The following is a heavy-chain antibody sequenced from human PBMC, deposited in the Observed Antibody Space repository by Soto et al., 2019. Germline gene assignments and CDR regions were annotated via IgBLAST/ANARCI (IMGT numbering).Heavy chain of an antibody. D-gene: IGHD3-16*01. CDR1: RDSISRHRDS. CDR3: ARHGLTAYMVYYFDF. V-gene: IGHV4-39*01. CDR2: IYYSGST. J-gene: IGHJ4*02. Sequence: SRTLSLTCTVSRDSISRHRDSWAFIRQYPGRGLEWIASIYYSGSTYYNPSLKSRITISVDTSKNQFSLTLTSVTAADTAVYYCARHGLTAYMVYYFDFWGQGTLVTVS.